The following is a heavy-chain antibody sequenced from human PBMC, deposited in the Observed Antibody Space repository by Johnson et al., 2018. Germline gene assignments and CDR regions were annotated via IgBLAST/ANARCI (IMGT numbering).Heavy chain of an antibody. CDR1: GGTFSSYA. CDR3: ARAVDTAMVDPNYYGMDV. V-gene: IGHV1-69*01. J-gene: IGHJ6*02. CDR2: XXXXXXXA. D-gene: IGHD5-18*01. Sequence: QVQLVESGAEVKKPGSSVKVSCKASGGTFSSYAISWVRQAPGQGLEWMGXXXXXXXXAXXXXXXXXRGTITADESTSTTYKGLSSLVSEDTAVYYCARAVDTAMVDPNYYGMDVWGQGTTVTVSS.